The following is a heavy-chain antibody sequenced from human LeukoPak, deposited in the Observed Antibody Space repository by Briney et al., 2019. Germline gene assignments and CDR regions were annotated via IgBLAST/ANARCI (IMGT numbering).Heavy chain of an antibody. Sequence: GGSLRLSCAASTFTFSSYAMHWVRQAPGKGLEWVTVISSDGSNKYYADSVKGRSTISRDNSKNTLDLQMNSLRAEDTAVYFCARDDGGDFNDAFDIWGQGTMVTVSS. D-gene: IGHD2-21*02. CDR1: TFTFSSYA. V-gene: IGHV3-30*04. CDR3: ARDDGGDFNDAFDI. CDR2: ISSDGSNK. J-gene: IGHJ3*02.